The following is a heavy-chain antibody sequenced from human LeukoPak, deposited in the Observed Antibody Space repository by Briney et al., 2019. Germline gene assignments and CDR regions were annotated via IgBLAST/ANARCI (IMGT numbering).Heavy chain of an antibody. V-gene: IGHV4-34*01. CDR2: INHSGST. Sequence: SETLSLTCAVYGGSFSGYYWSWIRQPPGKGLEWIGEINHSGSTNYNPSLKSRVTISVDTSKNQFSLKLSSVTAADTAVYYCARGDNYYDSKGDAFDIWGQGTMVTVSS. CDR1: GGSFSGYY. D-gene: IGHD3-22*01. CDR3: ARGDNYYDSKGDAFDI. J-gene: IGHJ3*02.